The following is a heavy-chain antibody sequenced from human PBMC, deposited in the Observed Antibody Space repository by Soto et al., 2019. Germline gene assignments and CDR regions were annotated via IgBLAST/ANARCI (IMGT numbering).Heavy chain of an antibody. V-gene: IGHV1-69*13. CDR3: ARDYDFWSGYSTGFDP. CDR2: IIPIFGTA. J-gene: IGHJ5*02. CDR1: GGAFSSYA. D-gene: IGHD3-3*01. Sequence: SVKVSCKASGGAFSSYAISWVRQAPGQGLEWMGGIIPIFGTANYAQKFQGRVTITADESTSTAYMELTSLRSEDTAVYYCARDYDFWSGYSTGFDPWGQGTLVTVSS.